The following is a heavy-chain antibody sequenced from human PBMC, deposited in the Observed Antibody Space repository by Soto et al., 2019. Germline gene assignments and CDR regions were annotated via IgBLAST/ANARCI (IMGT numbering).Heavy chain of an antibody. D-gene: IGHD2-15*01. J-gene: IGHJ4*02. CDR2: IRSKANSYAP. CDR3: ISIVVVAATLEVY. CDR1: GFTFSGSA. Sequence: EVQLVESGGGLVQPGGSLKLSCAASGFTFSGSAMHWVRQASGKGLEWVGRIRSKANSYAPAYAASVKGRFTISRDDSMNTAYLHMNSLKTEDTAVYYCISIVVVAATLEVYWGQGTLVTVSS. V-gene: IGHV3-73*02.